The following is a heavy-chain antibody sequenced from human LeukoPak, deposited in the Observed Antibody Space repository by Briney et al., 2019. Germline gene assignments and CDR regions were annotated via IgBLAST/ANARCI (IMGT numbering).Heavy chain of an antibody. CDR1: GYTFTSYA. J-gene: IGHJ4*02. CDR2: INTNTENP. D-gene: IGHD6-13*01. CDR3: ARCPREQQLASLGGDFDY. Sequence: ASVKVSCKASGYTFTSYAMNWVRQAPGQGLEWMGWINTNTENPTYAQGFTGRFVFSLDTSVSTAYLQISSLKAEDTAVYYCARCPREQQLASLGGDFDYCVQGTLVTVSS. V-gene: IGHV7-4-1*02.